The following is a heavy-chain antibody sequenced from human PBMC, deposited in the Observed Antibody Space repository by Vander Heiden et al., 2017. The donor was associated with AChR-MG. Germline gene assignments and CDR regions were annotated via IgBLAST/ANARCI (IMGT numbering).Heavy chain of an antibody. CDR1: GFPFGSYA. CDR3: AKTGTRNGYYGMDV. V-gene: IGHV3-23*01. J-gene: IGHJ6*02. CDR2: ISGSGGST. D-gene: IGHD1-7*01. Sequence: EVQLLESGGGLVQPGGSLRLSCAASGFPFGSYAMSWVRQAPGKGLEWVSAISGSGGSTYYADSGKGRFTISRDNSKNTLYLQMNSLRAEDTAVYYCAKTGTRNGYYGMDVWGQGTTVTVSS.